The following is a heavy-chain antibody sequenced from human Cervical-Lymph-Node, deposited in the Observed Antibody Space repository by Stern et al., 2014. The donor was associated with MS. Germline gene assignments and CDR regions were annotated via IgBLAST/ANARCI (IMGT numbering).Heavy chain of an antibody. CDR1: GFTFSSYG. Sequence: VQLVESGGGVVQPGRSLRLSCAAAGFTFSSYGMHWVRQAPGKGLEWVAVKSYDGSNKYYADSVKGRFTISRDNSKNTLYLQMNSLRAEDTAVYYCAKGVSGYLPMDVWGQGTTVTVSS. J-gene: IGHJ6*02. D-gene: IGHD3-22*01. CDR3: AKGVSGYLPMDV. V-gene: IGHV3-30*18. CDR2: KSYDGSNK.